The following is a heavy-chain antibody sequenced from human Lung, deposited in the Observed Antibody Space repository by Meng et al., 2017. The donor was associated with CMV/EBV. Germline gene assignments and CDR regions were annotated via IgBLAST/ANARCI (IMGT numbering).Heavy chain of an antibody. CDR2: IYSGGSK. CDR3: ATSYYDGSGYSTGDY. J-gene: IGHJ4*02. Sequence: GGSLRLXCAASGFTVSSNYMSWVRQAPGKGLEWVSVIYSGGSKYYADSVKGGLTISRDNSKNTVFLQMNSLRADETAVYYFATSYYDGSGYSTGDYWGQGXLVTVSS. D-gene: IGHD3-22*01. CDR1: GFTVSSNY. V-gene: IGHV3-53*01.